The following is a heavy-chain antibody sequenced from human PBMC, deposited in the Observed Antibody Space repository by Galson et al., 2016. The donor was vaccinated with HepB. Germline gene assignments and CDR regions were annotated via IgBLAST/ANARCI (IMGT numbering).Heavy chain of an antibody. CDR1: GFTFTNYA. D-gene: IGHD3-10*01. CDR2: ISGSINAT. Sequence: SLRLSCAASGFTFTNYAMTWVRQAPGKGLQWVSGISGSINATYYADSVKGRFIISRDDSKNTLYLQMPSLRAEDTALYYCAKLPSRYYGSGAGYGMDIWGQGTTVTVSS. CDR3: AKLPSRYYGSGAGYGMDI. V-gene: IGHV3-23*01. J-gene: IGHJ6*02.